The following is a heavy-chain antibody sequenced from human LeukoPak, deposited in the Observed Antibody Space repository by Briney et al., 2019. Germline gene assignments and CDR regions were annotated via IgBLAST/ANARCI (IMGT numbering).Heavy chain of an antibody. V-gene: IGHV3-33*08. Sequence: GGSLRLSCAASGFTFSAYGMHWVRQAPGKGLEWVAVIWYDGSNKYYADSVKGRFTISRDNSKNTLYLQMNSLRAEDTAVYYCARAYYDSSGYPPDDYWGQGTLVTVS. D-gene: IGHD3-22*01. J-gene: IGHJ4*02. CDR1: GFTFSAYG. CDR2: IWYDGSNK. CDR3: ARAYYDSSGYPPDDY.